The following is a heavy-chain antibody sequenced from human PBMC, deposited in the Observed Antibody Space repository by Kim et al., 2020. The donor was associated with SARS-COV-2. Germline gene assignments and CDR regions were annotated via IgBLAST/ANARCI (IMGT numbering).Heavy chain of an antibody. D-gene: IGHD2-21*02. V-gene: IGHV4-31*03. CDR2: IYYSGST. Sequence: SETLSLTCTVSGGSISSGGYYWSWIRQHPGKGLEWIGYIYYSGSTYYNPSLKSRVTISVDTSKNQFSLKLSSVTAADTAVYYCARDKREVYCGGDCYLGYFDLWGRGTLVTVSS. J-gene: IGHJ2*01. CDR1: GGSISSGGYY. CDR3: ARDKREVYCGGDCYLGYFDL.